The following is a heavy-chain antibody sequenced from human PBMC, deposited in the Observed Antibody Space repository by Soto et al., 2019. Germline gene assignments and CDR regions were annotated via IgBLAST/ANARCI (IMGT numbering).Heavy chain of an antibody. CDR1: GFTFSSFG. CDR2: ISYDGSNE. CDR3: ARAPLYGGNSV. Sequence: PGGSLRLSCAASGFTFSSFGMHWVRQAPGKGLEWVAHISYDGSNEHSADSVKGRFTISRDNSENTLYLQMNSLRAEDTAVYYCARAPLYGGNSVWGRGTVVTVSS. V-gene: IGHV3-30*03. D-gene: IGHD4-17*01. J-gene: IGHJ4*02.